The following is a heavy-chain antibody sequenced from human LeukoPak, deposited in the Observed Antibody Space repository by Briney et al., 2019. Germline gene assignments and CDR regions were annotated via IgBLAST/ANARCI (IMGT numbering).Heavy chain of an antibody. J-gene: IGHJ3*02. D-gene: IGHD2-15*01. CDR2: ISPSDSRT. CDR1: GFSFITYW. Sequence: GESLKISCKTSGFSFITYWIVWVRQMPGKGLEWMGNISPSDSRTTYSPSFQGQVTISADKSINTAYLQWSSLKASDTAIYYCARRGPKRERGGLQLGPADAFDIWGQGAMVTVSS. CDR3: ARRGPKRERGGLQLGPADAFDI. V-gene: IGHV5-51*01.